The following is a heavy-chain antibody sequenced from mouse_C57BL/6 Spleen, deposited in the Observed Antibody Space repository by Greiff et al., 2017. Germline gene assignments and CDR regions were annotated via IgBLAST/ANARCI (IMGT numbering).Heavy chain of an antibody. Sequence: EVKLMESGGGLVKPGGSLKLSCAASGFTFRDYGMHWVRQAPEKGLEWVAYISSGSSTIYYADTVKGRFTISRDNAKNTLFLQMTSLRSEDTAMYYCARPQLGRGYFDVWGTRTTVTVSS. CDR3: ARPQLGRGYFDV. D-gene: IGHD4-1*02. J-gene: IGHJ1*03. CDR1: GFTFRDYG. V-gene: IGHV5-17*01. CDR2: ISSGSSTI.